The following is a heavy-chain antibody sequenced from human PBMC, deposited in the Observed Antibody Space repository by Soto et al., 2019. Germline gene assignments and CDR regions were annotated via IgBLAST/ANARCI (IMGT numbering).Heavy chain of an antibody. V-gene: IGHV6-1*01. D-gene: IGHD3-22*01. CDR2: TYYRSKWYN. J-gene: IGHJ4*02. CDR1: GDSVSSNSAA. Sequence: SQTLSLTCAISGDSVSSNSAAWNWIRQSPSRGLEWLGRTYYRSKWYNDYAVSAKSRITTNPDTSKNQFSLQLNSVTPEDTAVYYCARASFYYYDSSGYYYFDYWGQGTLVTVS. CDR3: ARASFYYYDSSGYYYFDY.